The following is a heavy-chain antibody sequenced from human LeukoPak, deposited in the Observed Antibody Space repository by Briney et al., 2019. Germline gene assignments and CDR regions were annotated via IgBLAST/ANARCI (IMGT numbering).Heavy chain of an antibody. J-gene: IGHJ6*02. D-gene: IGHD2-15*01. Sequence: ASVKVSCKASGYTFTGYYMHWVRHAPGQGLEWMGWINPNSGGTNYAQKFQGRVTMTRDTSISTAYMELSRLRSDDTAVYYCARTVGYCSGGSCSAAYGMDVWGQGTTVTVSS. V-gene: IGHV1-2*02. CDR2: INPNSGGT. CDR1: GYTFTGYY. CDR3: ARTVGYCSGGSCSAAYGMDV.